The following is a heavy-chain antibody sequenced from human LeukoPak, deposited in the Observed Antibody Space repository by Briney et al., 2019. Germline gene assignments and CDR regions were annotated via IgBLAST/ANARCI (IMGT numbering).Heavy chain of an antibody. CDR1: GFSFSTYA. V-gene: IGHV3-21*01. D-gene: IGHD6-19*01. CDR3: ARLESVEGPGIAVAGHFDY. CDR2: ISTTSSYI. Sequence: GGSLRLSCAASGFSFSTYAISWVRQAPGKGLEWVSCISTTSSYIFYADSVKGRFTISRDNSKNTLYLQMNSLRAEDTAVYYCARLESVEGPGIAVAGHFDYWGQGTLVTVSS. J-gene: IGHJ4*02.